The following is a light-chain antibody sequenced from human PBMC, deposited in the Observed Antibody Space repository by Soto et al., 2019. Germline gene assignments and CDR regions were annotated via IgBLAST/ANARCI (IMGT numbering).Light chain of an antibody. CDR2: EVS. CDR3: SSYAVDKEFVV. CDR1: SSDVGGYDY. V-gene: IGLV2-8*01. J-gene: IGLJ2*01. Sequence: QSALTQPPSASGSPGQSVTISCTGTSSDVGGYDYVSWYQQHPGKAPKLIIYEVSKRPSGVPDRFSGSKSGNTASLTVSGLQAEDEADFYCSSYAVDKEFVVFGGGTKLTVL.